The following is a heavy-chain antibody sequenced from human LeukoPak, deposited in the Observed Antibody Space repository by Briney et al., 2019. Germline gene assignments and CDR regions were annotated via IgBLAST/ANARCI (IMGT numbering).Heavy chain of an antibody. Sequence: PGGSLRLSCAASGFTFSNYAMHWVRQAPGKGLEWVSIISFDGSNKYYADSVKGRFTISRDNSKNTLYLQMNSLRAEDTAVYYCAKGTYSGSYLAPDWYFDLWGRGTLVTVSS. V-gene: IGHV3-30*18. CDR2: ISFDGSNK. CDR1: GFTFSNYA. J-gene: IGHJ2*01. CDR3: AKGTYSGSYLAPDWYFDL. D-gene: IGHD1-26*01.